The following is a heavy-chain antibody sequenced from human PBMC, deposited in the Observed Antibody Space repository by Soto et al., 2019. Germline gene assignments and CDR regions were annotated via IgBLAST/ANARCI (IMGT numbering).Heavy chain of an antibody. CDR1: GYIFINYY. D-gene: IGHD3-22*01. Sequence: ASVKVSCKASGYIFINYYIHWVRQAPGHGLEWMAIINPTGGSTNYAQKFQGRVTLTMDTSTSTVYMELNSLKTEGTAVYYCTTALEDSSGYYYVDYWGQGTLVTVSS. CDR2: INPTGGST. J-gene: IGHJ4*02. V-gene: IGHV1-46*01. CDR3: TTALEDSSGYYYVDY.